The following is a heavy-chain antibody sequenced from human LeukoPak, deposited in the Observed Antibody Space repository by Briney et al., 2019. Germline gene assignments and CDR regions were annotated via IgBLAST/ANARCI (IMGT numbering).Heavy chain of an antibody. CDR1: GYTFTGYD. Sequence: ASVKVSCKASGYTFTGYDMHWVRQAPGQGLEWMGWINPNSGGAYYAQKFQGRVTMTRDSSISTAYMELSRLRSDDTAVYYCARVQFTDYWGQGTLVTVSS. V-gene: IGHV1-2*02. CDR2: INPNSGGA. D-gene: IGHD6-19*01. CDR3: ARVQFTDY. J-gene: IGHJ4*02.